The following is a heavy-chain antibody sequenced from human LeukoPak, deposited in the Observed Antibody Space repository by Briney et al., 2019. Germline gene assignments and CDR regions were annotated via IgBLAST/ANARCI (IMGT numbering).Heavy chain of an antibody. J-gene: IGHJ4*02. D-gene: IGHD2-2*01. V-gene: IGHV3-7*01. CDR1: GFIFSSYW. CDR2: IKQDGSEK. CDR3: ARDKYENYFDY. Sequence: GGSLRLSCAASGFIFSSYWMSWVRQAPGKGLEWVANIKQDGSEKYYVDSVKGRFTISRDNAKNSLYLQMNSLRAEDTAVYYCARDKYENYFDYWGQGTLVTVSS.